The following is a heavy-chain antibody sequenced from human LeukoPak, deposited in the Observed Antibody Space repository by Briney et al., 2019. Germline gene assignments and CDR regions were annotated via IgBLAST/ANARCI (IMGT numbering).Heavy chain of an antibody. Sequence: GASVKVSCKASGYTFTDYYMHWVRQAPGQGLEWMGIINPSGGSTSYAQKFQGRVTMTRDMSTSTVYMELSSLRSDDTAVYYCATSFGESIPRYGVPWGQGTLVTVSS. CDR2: INPSGGST. J-gene: IGHJ5*02. CDR3: ATSFGESIPRYGVP. V-gene: IGHV1-46*01. CDR1: GYTFTDYY. D-gene: IGHD3-10*01.